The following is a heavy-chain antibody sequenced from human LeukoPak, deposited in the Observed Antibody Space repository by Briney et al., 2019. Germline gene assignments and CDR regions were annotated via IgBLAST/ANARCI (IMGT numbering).Heavy chain of an antibody. CDR3: ARSLTTVRAFDI. Sequence: GASVTVSCTASGYTFTGYYMHWVRQAPGQGLEWMGWINPNSGGTNYAQKFQGWVTMTRDTSISTAYMELSRLRSDDTAVYYCARSLTTVRAFDIWGQGTMVTVSS. J-gene: IGHJ3*02. CDR2: INPNSGGT. D-gene: IGHD4-17*01. CDR1: GYTFTGYY. V-gene: IGHV1-2*04.